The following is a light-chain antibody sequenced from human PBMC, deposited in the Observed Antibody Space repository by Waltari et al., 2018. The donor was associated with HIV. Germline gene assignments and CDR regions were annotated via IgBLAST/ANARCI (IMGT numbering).Light chain of an antibody. CDR2: KND. CDR3: QLWDSSSYVV. V-gene: IGLV3-9*01. Sequence: SYELTQSLSVSVALGQTARITCGAYNIVTQSVHWYQQRPGQAPLLVIYKNDNRPSGIPERFSGSNSGNTATLTISRAQAGDEADYYCQLWDSSSYVVFGGGTKLTV. CDR1: NIVTQS. J-gene: IGLJ2*01.